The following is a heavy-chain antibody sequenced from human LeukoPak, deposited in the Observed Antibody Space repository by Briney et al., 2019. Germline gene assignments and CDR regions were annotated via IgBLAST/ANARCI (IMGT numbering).Heavy chain of an antibody. CDR3: AREVGRKIREFDY. CDR2: IYPGDSET. J-gene: IGHJ4*02. Sequence: GESLKISCKGSGYSFSSQWIGWVRQMPGKGLEWMGIIYPGDSETRYSPSFQGQVTISVDKSIGAAYLQWSSLRASDTAMYYCAREVGRKIREFDYWGQGTLVTVSS. D-gene: IGHD1-26*01. CDR1: GYSFSSQW. V-gene: IGHV5-51*01.